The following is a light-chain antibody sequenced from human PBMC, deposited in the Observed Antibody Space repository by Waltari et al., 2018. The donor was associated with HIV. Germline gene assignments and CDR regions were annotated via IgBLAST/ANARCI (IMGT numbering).Light chain of an antibody. J-gene: IGLJ1*01. Sequence: HSALTLPPSASGSPGQSLTIPCTGTTSDLGGYNYVSWYQQHPGKAPKLMIYEVSQRPSGVPDRFSGSKSGNTASLTVSGLQAEDEADYYCSSYAGSNNFVFGTGTKVTVL. CDR1: TSDLGGYNY. CDR2: EVS. CDR3: SSYAGSNNFV. V-gene: IGLV2-8*01.